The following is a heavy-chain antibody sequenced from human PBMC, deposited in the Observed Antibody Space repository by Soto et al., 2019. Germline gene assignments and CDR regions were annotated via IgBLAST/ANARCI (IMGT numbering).Heavy chain of an antibody. CDR2: INPNGGST. CDR3: AKDPAPTVTLLVY. J-gene: IGHJ4*02. CDR1: ADTFTSYY. D-gene: IGHD4-4*01. Sequence: ASVKVSCKAPADTFTSYYIHWVRQAPGHGLEWMGIINPNGGSTRFAQTFQGRITMTTDTSTSTVYMELRSLRSDDTAVYYCAKDPAPTVTLLVYWGQGTLVTVSS. V-gene: IGHV1-46*01.